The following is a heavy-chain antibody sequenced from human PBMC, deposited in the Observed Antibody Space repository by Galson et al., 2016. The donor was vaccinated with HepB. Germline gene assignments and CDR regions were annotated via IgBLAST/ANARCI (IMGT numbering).Heavy chain of an antibody. V-gene: IGHV6-1*01. J-gene: IGHJ4*02. CDR2: TYYRARWYN. CDR3: ARGVRFGSLDY. D-gene: IGHD3-10*01. Sequence: ISGDSVSSNSAAWNWLRQSPSRGLEWLGRTYYRARWYNDYAVSVKSRITINPDTSKNQFSLHLNSVTPEDTAIYYCARGVRFGSLDYWGQGTLVTVSS. CDR1: GDSVSSNSAA.